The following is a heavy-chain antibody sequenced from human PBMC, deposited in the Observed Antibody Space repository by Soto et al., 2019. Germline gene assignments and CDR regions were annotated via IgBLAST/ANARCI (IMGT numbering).Heavy chain of an antibody. CDR1: GFTFDDYA. J-gene: IGHJ4*02. CDR3: ARAIPTPYAY. V-gene: IGHV3-9*01. CDR2: ISWNSGSI. Sequence: PGGSLRLSCAASGFTFDDYAMHWVRQAPGKGLEWVSGISWNSGSIGYADSVKGRFTISRDNAKNTLYLQMNSLRAEDTAVYYCARAIPTPYAYWGQGTLVTSPQ. D-gene: IGHD2-2*01.